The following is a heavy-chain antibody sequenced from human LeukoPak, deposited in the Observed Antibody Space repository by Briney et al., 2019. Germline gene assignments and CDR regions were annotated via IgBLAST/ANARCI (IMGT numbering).Heavy chain of an antibody. CDR3: ARGLFSLRYYDY. J-gene: IGHJ4*02. D-gene: IGHD3-9*01. Sequence: SETLSLTCAAYGGSFSGYYWSRIRQPPGKGLEWIGEINHRGSTNYNPSLKSRVTISVVTSKNQFSLKVSSVTAADTAVYYCARGLFSLRYYDYWGQGTLVTVSS. V-gene: IGHV4-34*01. CDR2: INHRGST. CDR1: GGSFSGYY.